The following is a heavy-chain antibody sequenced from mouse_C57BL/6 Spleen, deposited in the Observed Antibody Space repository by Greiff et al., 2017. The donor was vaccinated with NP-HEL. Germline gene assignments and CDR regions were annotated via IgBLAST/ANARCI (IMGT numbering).Heavy chain of an antibody. D-gene: IGHD1-2*01. CDR3: ARHHDGGSRPAWFAY. CDR2: INSDGGST. J-gene: IGHJ3*01. V-gene: IGHV5-2*01. Sequence: EVKLMESGGGLVQPGESLKLSCESNEYEFPSHDMSWVRKTPEKRLELVAAINSDGGSTYYPDTMERRFIISRDNTKKTLYLQMSSLRSEDTALYYCARHHDGGSRPAWFAYWGQGTLVTVSA. CDR1: EYEFPSHD.